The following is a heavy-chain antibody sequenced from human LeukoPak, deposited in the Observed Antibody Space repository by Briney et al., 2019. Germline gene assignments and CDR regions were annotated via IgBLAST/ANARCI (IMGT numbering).Heavy chain of an antibody. CDR1: GGSFSSSSYY. V-gene: IGHV4-39*07. J-gene: IGHJ3*02. Sequence: PSETLSLTCTVSGGSFSSSSYYWGWIRQPPGKGREWFGSIYYSGSTYYNPSLKSRVTISVNTSKNQFSLKLSSVTAADTAVYYCARDEDDYGDYGVRGAIDIWGQGTMVTVSS. CDR3: ARDEDDYGDYGVRGAIDI. CDR2: IYYSGST. D-gene: IGHD4-17*01.